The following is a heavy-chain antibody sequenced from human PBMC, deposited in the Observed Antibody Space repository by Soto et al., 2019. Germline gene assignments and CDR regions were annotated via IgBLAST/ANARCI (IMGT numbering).Heavy chain of an antibody. CDR3: AKEAVLLWFGPFDY. Sequence: GGSLRLSCVASGVDFRGSYMNWVRQAPGKGLEWISYISDTGRTIHYADSVKGRFVISRDNSKNTLYLQMNSLRAEDTAVYYCAKEAVLLWFGPFDYWGQGTLVTVSS. CDR2: ISDTGRTI. D-gene: IGHD3-10*01. J-gene: IGHJ4*02. CDR1: GVDFRGSY. V-gene: IGHV3-11*01.